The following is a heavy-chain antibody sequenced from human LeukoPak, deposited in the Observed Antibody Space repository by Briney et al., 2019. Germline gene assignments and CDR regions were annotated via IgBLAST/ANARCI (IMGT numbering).Heavy chain of an antibody. CDR3: ARGTTVVTSHFDY. CDR2: ISSSSSYI. J-gene: IGHJ4*02. Sequence: GGSLRLSCRASRFSFSDYDMHWVRQAPGKGLEWVSSISSSSSYIYYADSVKGRFTISRDNAKNSLYLQMNSLRAEDTAVYYCARGTTVVTSHFDYWGQGTLVTVSS. CDR1: RFSFSDYD. D-gene: IGHD4-23*01. V-gene: IGHV3-21*01.